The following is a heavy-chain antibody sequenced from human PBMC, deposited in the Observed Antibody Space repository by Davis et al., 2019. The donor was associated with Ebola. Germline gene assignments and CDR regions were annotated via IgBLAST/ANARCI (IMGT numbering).Heavy chain of an antibody. Sequence: GGSLRLSCAASGFTFSSYWMSWVRQAPGKGLEWVANIKQDGSEKNYVDSVRGRFTISRDNAKNSLYLQMNSLRAEDTALYYCAKDMYSSSWDAFDIWGQGTMVTVSS. J-gene: IGHJ3*02. D-gene: IGHD6-13*01. CDR2: IKQDGSEK. CDR1: GFTFSSYW. V-gene: IGHV3-7*03. CDR3: AKDMYSSSWDAFDI.